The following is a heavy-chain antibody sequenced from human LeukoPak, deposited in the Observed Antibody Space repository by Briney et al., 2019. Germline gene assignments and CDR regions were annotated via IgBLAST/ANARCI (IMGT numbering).Heavy chain of an antibody. J-gene: IGHJ1*01. CDR1: GFTFSSHA. D-gene: IGHD5/OR15-5a*01. CDR2: ITSSGDGT. V-gene: IGHV3-23*01. CDR3: AKDTVSAITSPEYFQH. Sequence: NPGGCLILSCAASGFTFSSHAMSWVRQAPGRGLEWVSGITSSGDGTYYADSVKGRFIISRDNSKNTLYLQMNSLRVEDTALYYCAKDTVSAITSPEYFQHWGQGTLVTVSS.